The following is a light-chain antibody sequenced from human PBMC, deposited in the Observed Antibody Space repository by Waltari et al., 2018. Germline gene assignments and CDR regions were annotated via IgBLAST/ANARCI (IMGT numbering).Light chain of an antibody. CDR3: SSQSSNDVVL. CDR2: DVS. J-gene: IGLJ2*01. Sequence: QSALTQPASVSGSPGQSVTIFCAGTSNDVGGDNSVPGYQKHPGQAPRVIIYDVSDRPSGVSDRFSGSKSGNTASLTISGLQAEDEADYYCSSQSSNDVVLFGGGTKLTVL. CDR1: SNDVGGDNS. V-gene: IGLV2-14*01.